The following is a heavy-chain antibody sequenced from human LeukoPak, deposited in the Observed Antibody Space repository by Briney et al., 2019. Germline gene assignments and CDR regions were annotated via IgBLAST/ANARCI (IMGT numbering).Heavy chain of an antibody. Sequence: GGTLRLSCAASGFTSSSYGMHWVRQAPGKGLEWVAVISYDGSNKYYADSVKGRFTISRDNSKNTLYLQMNSLRAEDTAVYYCAKDSSSMIVVPMGAFDIWGQGTMVTVSS. CDR3: AKDSSSMIVVPMGAFDI. V-gene: IGHV3-30*18. J-gene: IGHJ3*02. CDR1: GFTSSSYG. CDR2: ISYDGSNK. D-gene: IGHD3-22*01.